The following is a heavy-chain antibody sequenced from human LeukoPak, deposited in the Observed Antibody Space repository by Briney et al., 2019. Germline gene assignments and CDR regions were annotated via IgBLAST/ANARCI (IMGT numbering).Heavy chain of an antibody. Sequence: SETLSLTCAVYGGSFSGYYWSWIRQPPGKGLEWIGEINHSGSTNYNPSLKSRVTISVDTSKNQFSLKLSSVTAADTAVYYCARRFRPRCCSSTSCPPGWFDPWGQGTLVTVSS. V-gene: IGHV4-34*01. D-gene: IGHD2-2*01. CDR2: INHSGST. CDR1: GGSFSGYY. J-gene: IGHJ5*02. CDR3: ARRFRPRCCSSTSCPPGWFDP.